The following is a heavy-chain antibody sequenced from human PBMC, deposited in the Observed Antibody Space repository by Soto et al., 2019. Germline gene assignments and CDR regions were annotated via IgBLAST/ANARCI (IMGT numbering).Heavy chain of an antibody. D-gene: IGHD3-22*01. Sequence: GGSLRLSCAASGFTFSSYAMSWVRQAPGKGLEWVSAISGSGGSTYYADSVKGRFTISRDNSKNTLYLQMNSLRAEDTAVYYCSKGSYYYDSSGYYLFDYWGQGTLGTVSS. V-gene: IGHV3-23*01. CDR3: SKGSYYYDSSGYYLFDY. CDR1: GFTFSSYA. CDR2: ISGSGGST. J-gene: IGHJ4*02.